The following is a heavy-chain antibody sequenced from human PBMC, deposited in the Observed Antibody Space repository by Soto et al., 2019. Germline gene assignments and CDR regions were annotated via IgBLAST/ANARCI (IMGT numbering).Heavy chain of an antibody. V-gene: IGHV4-31*03. J-gene: IGHJ4*02. CDR2: IYSAGST. D-gene: IGHD3-22*01. Sequence: TLYLRCTVSGGSLSSGGNYWKWISQHPRNVLEEIGYIYSAGSTYYNPSLKSRVTISVDTSKNQFSLKLSSVTAADTAVYYCASGVYYYDSSGYSQPRVYLDHRGEGTLVTVS. CDR3: ASGVYYYDSSGYSQPRVYLDH. CDR1: GGSLSSGGNY.